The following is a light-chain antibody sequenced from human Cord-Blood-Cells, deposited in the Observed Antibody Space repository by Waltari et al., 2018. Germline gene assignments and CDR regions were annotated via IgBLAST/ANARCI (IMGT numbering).Light chain of an antibody. CDR2: EGS. J-gene: IGLJ3*02. CDR3: CSYAGSSTWV. Sequence: QSALNQPASVSGSPGQSITISCTGTSSDVGIYNLFSWYQQHPCKAPKLMIYEGSKRPSGVSNRFSGSKSGNTASLTISGLQAEDEADYYCCSYAGSSTWVFGGGTKLTVL. CDR1: SSDVGIYNL. V-gene: IGLV2-23*01.